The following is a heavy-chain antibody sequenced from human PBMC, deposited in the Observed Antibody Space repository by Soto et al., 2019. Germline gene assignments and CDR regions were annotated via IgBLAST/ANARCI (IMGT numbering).Heavy chain of an antibody. D-gene: IGHD2-15*01. CDR2: FSYSGST. Sequence: PSETLSLTCTVSGGSLSSGPYSWGWIRQPPEKGLEWIGTFSYSGSTYYNPSLESRVTISVDTSKNQFSLKVSSVTAADTAVYYCASSSGGSWWFDPWGQGTLVTVSS. V-gene: IGHV4-39*01. CDR3: ASSSGGSWWFDP. J-gene: IGHJ5*02. CDR1: GGSLSSGPYS.